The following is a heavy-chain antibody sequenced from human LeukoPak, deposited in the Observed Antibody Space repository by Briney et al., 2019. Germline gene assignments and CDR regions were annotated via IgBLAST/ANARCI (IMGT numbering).Heavy chain of an antibody. CDR2: IYNSGST. CDR1: GDSISNGVKY. J-gene: IGHJ4*02. Sequence: SETLSLTCTVSGDSISNGVKYWSWIRQPPGKGLEWIGYIYNSGSTYYNPSLKSRLTISGDTSKNQFSLKLSSVTAADTAVYFCARHVTTVTFFDFWGQGTLVTVSS. D-gene: IGHD4-11*01. CDR3: ARHVTTVTFFDF. V-gene: IGHV4-30-4*01.